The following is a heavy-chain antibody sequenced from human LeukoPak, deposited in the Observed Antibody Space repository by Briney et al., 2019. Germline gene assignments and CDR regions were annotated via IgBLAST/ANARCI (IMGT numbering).Heavy chain of an antibody. Sequence: SETLSLTCTVSGYSISSGYYWGWIRQPPGKGLEWIGSIYHSGSTYYNPSLKSRVTISVDTSKNQFSLKLSSVTAADTAVYYCARAYDFWSGNNWFDPWGQGTLVTVSS. J-gene: IGHJ5*02. CDR3: ARAYDFWSGNNWFDP. V-gene: IGHV4-38-2*02. CDR1: GYSISSGYY. D-gene: IGHD3-3*01. CDR2: IYHSGST.